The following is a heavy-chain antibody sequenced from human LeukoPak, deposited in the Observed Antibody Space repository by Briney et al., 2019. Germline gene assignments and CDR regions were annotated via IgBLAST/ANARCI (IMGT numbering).Heavy chain of an antibody. D-gene: IGHD3-16*01. V-gene: IGHV3-53*01. CDR3: ARDQVLRGSYRTYYYGMDV. CDR2: MHSDGST. CDR1: GFAVSSNY. J-gene: IGHJ6*04. Sequence: GRSLRLACAAAGFAVSSNYMSWVRQPPGKGLEWVSVMHSDGSTYYADSVKGRFTISRHNLKNTLSLQMDSLRGDATAVYYCARDQVLRGSYRTYYYGMDVWGKGTTVTVSS.